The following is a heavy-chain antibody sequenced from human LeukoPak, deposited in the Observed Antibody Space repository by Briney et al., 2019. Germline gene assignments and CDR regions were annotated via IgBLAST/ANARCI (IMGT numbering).Heavy chain of an antibody. D-gene: IGHD3-3*01. CDR3: ARGVLRFFSWDY. V-gene: IGHV4-34*01. J-gene: IGHJ4*02. CDR2: INHSGST. CDR1: GGSFSGYY. Sequence: KPSETLSLTCAVYGGSFSGYYSSWIRQPPGRGLEWIGEINHSGSTNYNPSLKSRVTISVDTSKNQFSLKLSSVTAADTAVYYCARGVLRFFSWDYWGQGTLVTVSS.